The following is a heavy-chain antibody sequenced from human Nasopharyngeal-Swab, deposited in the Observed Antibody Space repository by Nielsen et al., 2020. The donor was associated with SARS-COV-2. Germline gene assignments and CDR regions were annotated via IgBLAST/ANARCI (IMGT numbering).Heavy chain of an antibody. CDR2: FDPEDGET. CDR3: ARGVGVDDFWSGRFDY. D-gene: IGHD3-3*01. J-gene: IGHJ4*02. V-gene: IGHV1-24*01. Sequence: ASVKVSCKVSGSTLTEISMHWVRQAHGRGLEWMGGFDPEDGETIYAQKFQGRVTMTEDTSIDTAYMELRSLRSEDTAVYYCARGVGVDDFWSGRFDYWGQGTLVTVSS. CDR1: GSTLTEIS.